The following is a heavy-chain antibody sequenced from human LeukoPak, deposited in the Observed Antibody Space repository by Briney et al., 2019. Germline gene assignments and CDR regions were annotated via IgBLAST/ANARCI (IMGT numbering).Heavy chain of an antibody. D-gene: IGHD3-22*01. V-gene: IGHV4-34*01. CDR1: GGSFSAYY. CDR3: ATYRGRDYYWGLDY. CDR2: ISHREST. Sequence: SETLSLTCGVYGGSFSAYYWSWIRQPPGKGLEWIGEISHRESTNYNPSLKSRVTISLDTSKNQFSLKLSSVTAADTAVYYCATYRGRDYYWGLDYWDQGTLVTVSS. J-gene: IGHJ4*02.